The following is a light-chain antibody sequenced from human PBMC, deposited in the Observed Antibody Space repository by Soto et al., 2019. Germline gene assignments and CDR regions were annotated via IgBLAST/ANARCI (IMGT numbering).Light chain of an antibody. CDR1: KLGDKY. J-gene: IGLJ2*01. V-gene: IGLV3-1*01. CDR2: KDS. CDR3: QAWDSSTVV. Sequence: SYELTQPPSVSVSPGQTSSITCTGAKLGDKYACWYQQKPGQSAVLVIYKDSKRASGIPERFSGSNTGNTATLTISGTQAMDEDGYSCQAWDSSTVVFGGGTKLTVL.